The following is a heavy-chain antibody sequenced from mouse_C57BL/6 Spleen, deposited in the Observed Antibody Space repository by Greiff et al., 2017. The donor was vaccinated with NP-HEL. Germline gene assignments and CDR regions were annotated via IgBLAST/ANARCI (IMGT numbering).Heavy chain of an antibody. CDR3: ARAGNFPWFAY. D-gene: IGHD2-1*01. V-gene: IGHV1-76*01. CDR1: GYTFTDYY. J-gene: IGHJ3*01. Sequence: VQLQQSGAELVRPGASVKLSCKASGYTFTDYYINWVKQRPGQGLEWIARIYPGSGNNYYNEKFQGKATLTAEKSSSTAYMQLSSLTSEDSAVYFCARAGNFPWFAYWGQGTLVTVSA. CDR2: IYPGSGNN.